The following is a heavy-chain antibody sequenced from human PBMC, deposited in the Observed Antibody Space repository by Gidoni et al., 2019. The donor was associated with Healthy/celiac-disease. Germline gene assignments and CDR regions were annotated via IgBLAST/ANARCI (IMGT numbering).Heavy chain of an antibody. CDR3: ARVVRGYCSSTSCSGFFDY. D-gene: IGHD2-2*01. Sequence: QVQLQQWGAGLLKPSETLSLTCAVHCGSFSGYYWSWIRQPPGKGLEWIGEINHSGSTNYNPSLKSRVTISVDTSKNQFSLKLSSVTAADTAVYYCARVVRGYCSSTSCSGFFDYWGQGTLVTVSS. CDR1: CGSFSGYY. J-gene: IGHJ4*02. V-gene: IGHV4-34*01. CDR2: INHSGST.